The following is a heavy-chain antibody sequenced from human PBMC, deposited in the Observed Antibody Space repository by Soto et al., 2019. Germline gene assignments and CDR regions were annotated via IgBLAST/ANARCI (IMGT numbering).Heavy chain of an antibody. V-gene: IGHV3-7*05. CDR2: IKPDGSET. CDR1: GFMFSDSW. J-gene: IGHJ5*02. CDR3: ASGIDT. Sequence: EAQLVESGGDLVQPGGSLRLSCAASGFMFSDSWMNWVRQAPGKGLEWVANIKPDGSETAYVDSVKGRCTISIDNSEKFLHLQMNSLRFDDTAVYYCASGIDTWVQGTLVTVSS.